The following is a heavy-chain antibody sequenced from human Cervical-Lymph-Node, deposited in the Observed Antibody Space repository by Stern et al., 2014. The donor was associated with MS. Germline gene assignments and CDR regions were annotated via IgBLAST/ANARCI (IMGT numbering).Heavy chain of an antibody. CDR2: IIPMFGTA. Sequence: QLVQSGAEVNKPGSSTRVSCKASGGTFSSYAISWVRQAPGQGLEWMGGIIPMFGTANYAQKFQGRVTITADASTSTAYMEVSSLRYDDTAVYYCATSAGELTPEAVWGQGTTVTVFS. CDR3: ATSAGELTPEAV. D-gene: IGHD1-26*01. CDR1: GGTFSSYA. J-gene: IGHJ6*02. V-gene: IGHV1-69*01.